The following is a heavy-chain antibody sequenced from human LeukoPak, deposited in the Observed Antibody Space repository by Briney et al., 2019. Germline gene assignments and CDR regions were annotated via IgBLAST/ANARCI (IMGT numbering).Heavy chain of an antibody. CDR2: INPNGGGT. Sequence: ASVKVSCKASGYTFTGYYMHWVRQAPGQGLEWMGWINPNGGGTNYAQKFQGRVTMTRDTSISTAYMELSRLRSDDTAVYYCARDRRITMVRGVMAAPPDYWGQGTLVTVSS. V-gene: IGHV1-2*02. J-gene: IGHJ4*02. CDR1: GYTFTGYY. D-gene: IGHD3-10*01. CDR3: ARDRRITMVRGVMAAPPDY.